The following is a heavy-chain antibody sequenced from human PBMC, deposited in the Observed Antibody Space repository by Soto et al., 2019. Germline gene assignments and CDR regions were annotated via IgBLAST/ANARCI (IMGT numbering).Heavy chain of an antibody. CDR2: IWYDGSNT. CDR3: ARESSMVVVAPRS. Sequence: PGGSLRLSCAASGFTFSSYGMHWVLQAPGKGLEWVGAIWYDGSNTYYADSVKGRFTIARDNSKDTLYLQMNSLRVEDTAVYHCARESSMVVVAPRSWGQGIPGTGSS. D-gene: IGHD3-22*01. V-gene: IGHV3-33*01. CDR1: GFTFSSYG. J-gene: IGHJ5*02.